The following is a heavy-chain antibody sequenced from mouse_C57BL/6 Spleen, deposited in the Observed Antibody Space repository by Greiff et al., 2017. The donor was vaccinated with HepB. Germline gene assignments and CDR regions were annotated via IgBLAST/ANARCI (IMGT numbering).Heavy chain of an antibody. CDR1: GFTFTDYY. J-gene: IGHJ4*01. Sequence: EVKVVESGGGLVQPGGSLSLSCAASGFTFTDYYMSWVRQPPGKALEWLGFIRNKANGYTTEYSASVKGRFTISRDNSKSILYLQMNALRAEDSATYYCARYIPYSYAMDYWGQGTSVTVSS. CDR3: ARYIPYSYAMDY. D-gene: IGHD1-1*01. V-gene: IGHV7-3*01. CDR2: IRNKANGYTT.